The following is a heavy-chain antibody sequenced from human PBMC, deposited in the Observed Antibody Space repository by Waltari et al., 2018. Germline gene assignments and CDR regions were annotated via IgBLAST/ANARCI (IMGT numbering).Heavy chain of an antibody. D-gene: IGHD3-16*01. Sequence: QLVQSGAEVKKPGASVKVSCKGPGYIFSNSGVTWVRQAPGQGLEWMGWISGYNGDAKYEEKFEGRVTMTRDTSTSTAYMEIRGRRSDDTAVYFCARDDVDSSAFGGFWGQGTQVTVSS. CDR2: ISGYNGDA. CDR1: GYIFSNSG. J-gene: IGHJ4*02. CDR3: ARDDVDSSAFGGF. V-gene: IGHV1-18*01.